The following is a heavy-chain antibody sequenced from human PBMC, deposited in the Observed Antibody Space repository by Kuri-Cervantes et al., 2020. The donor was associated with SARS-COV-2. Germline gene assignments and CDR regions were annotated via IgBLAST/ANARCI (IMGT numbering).Heavy chain of an antibody. D-gene: IGHD3-10*01. CDR2: INSDGSST. V-gene: IGHV3-74*01. J-gene: IGHJ4*02. CDR1: GFTFSSYG. Sequence: GESLKISCATSGFTFSSYGMHWVRQAPGKGLVWVSRINSDGSSTSYADSVKGRFTISRDNAKNTLYLQMNSLRAEDTAVYYCARDLAGGYGSGSEFDYWGQGTLVTVSS. CDR3: ARDLAGGYGSGSEFDY.